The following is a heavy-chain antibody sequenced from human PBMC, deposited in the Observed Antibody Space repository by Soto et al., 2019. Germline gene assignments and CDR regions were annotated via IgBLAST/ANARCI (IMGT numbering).Heavy chain of an antibody. CDR1: GLTFRNYA. CDR3: AKDAISGDGIWLMDS. CDR2: LLRSGSSA. V-gene: IGHV3-23*01. J-gene: IGHJ5*02. D-gene: IGHD4-17*01. Sequence: GGSLRLSCAASGLTFRNYAMTWARQAPGKGLEWVSSLLRSGSSAYYADSVRGRFTISSDTSANSLYLQMDNLRAEDTAIYYCAKDAISGDGIWLMDSWGQGTVVTVSS.